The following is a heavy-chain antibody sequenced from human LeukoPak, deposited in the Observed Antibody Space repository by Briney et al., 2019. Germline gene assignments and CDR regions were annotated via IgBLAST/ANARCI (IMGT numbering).Heavy chain of an antibody. CDR1: GFTFSSYE. J-gene: IGHJ6*02. V-gene: IGHV3-48*03. D-gene: IGHD4-17*01. Sequence: GSLRLSCAASGFTFSSYEMNWVRQAPGKGLEWVSYISSSGSTIYYADSVKGRFTISRDNAKNSLYLQMNSLRAEDTAVYYCARDNPTTVTPYYYYGMDVWGQGTTVTVSS. CDR3: ARDNPTTVTPYYYYGMDV. CDR2: ISSSGSTI.